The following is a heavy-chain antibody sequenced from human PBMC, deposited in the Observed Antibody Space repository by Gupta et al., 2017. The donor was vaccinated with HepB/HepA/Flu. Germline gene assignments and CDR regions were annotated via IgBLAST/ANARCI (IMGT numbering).Heavy chain of an antibody. D-gene: IGHD2-15*01. Sequence: EVQLVQSGAEVRKPGESLTISCKGCGYSFTSYSIAWARQMPGKGLEWMGIIYPGDSDTRYSPSFQGQVTISADKSSSTAYLQWSSLKASDTAIYYCARRRGSCSGGYCYSDYWGQGTLVTVSS. CDR1: GYSFTSYS. V-gene: IGHV5-51*03. CDR2: IYPGDSDT. J-gene: IGHJ4*02. CDR3: ARRRGSCSGGYCYSDY.